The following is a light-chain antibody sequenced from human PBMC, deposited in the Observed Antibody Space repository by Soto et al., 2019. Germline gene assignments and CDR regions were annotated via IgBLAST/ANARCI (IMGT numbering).Light chain of an antibody. Sequence: QSALTQPPSASGSPGQSVTISCTGTSSDVGGYNYVSWYQQHPDKAPKLMIYEVSKRPSGVPNRFFGFKSGNTASLTVSGLQAEDEADYYCSSYTGSKNFVIFGGGTKLTVL. CDR2: EVS. CDR3: SSYTGSKNFVI. V-gene: IGLV2-8*01. J-gene: IGLJ2*01. CDR1: SSDVGGYNY.